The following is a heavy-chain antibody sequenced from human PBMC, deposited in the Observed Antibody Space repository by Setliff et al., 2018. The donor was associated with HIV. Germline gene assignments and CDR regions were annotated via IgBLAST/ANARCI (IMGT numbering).Heavy chain of an antibody. CDR3: ARDVGRLDYFDY. V-gene: IGHV4-38-2*02. J-gene: IGHJ4*02. CDR1: GYSISSGYC. D-gene: IGHD2-15*01. CDR2: MYHSGST. Sequence: SETLSLTCTVSGYSISSGYCWGWIRQPPGKGLEWIGSMYHSGSTYFNPSLKIRLTISVDTSTNQFSLNLTSVTAADTAVYYCARDVGRLDYFDYWGQGTLVTVSS.